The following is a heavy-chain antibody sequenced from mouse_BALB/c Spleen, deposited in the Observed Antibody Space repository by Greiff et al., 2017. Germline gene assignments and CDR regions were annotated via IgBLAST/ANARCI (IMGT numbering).Heavy chain of an antibody. J-gene: IGHJ2*01. D-gene: IGHD1-1*01. CDR1: GFTFSSYT. Sequence: EVMLVESGGGLVQPGGSLKLSCAASGFTFSSYTMSWVRQTPEKRLEWVAYISNGGGSTYYPDTVKGRFTISRDNAKNTLYLQMSSLKSEDTAMYYCARHGYYGSSYAVYDYWGQGTTLTVSS. V-gene: IGHV5-12-2*01. CDR3: ARHGYYGSSYAVYDY. CDR2: ISNGGGST.